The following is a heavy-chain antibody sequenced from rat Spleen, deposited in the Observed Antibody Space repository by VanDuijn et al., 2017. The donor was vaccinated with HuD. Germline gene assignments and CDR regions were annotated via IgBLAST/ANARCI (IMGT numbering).Heavy chain of an antibody. CDR1: GFSSTTHH. V-gene: IGHV2-32*01. D-gene: IGHD1-6*01. Sequence: QVQLRESGPGLAQPSQTLSLTCTVSGFSSTTHHVHWVRQPPGKGLEWMGAMWNGGDTSFNSAFKSRLSIRRDTSKSQVFLKMSSLQTEDTATYYCARDRMDYNYYFDYWGQGVMVTVSS. CDR2: MWNGGDT. CDR3: ARDRMDYNYYFDY. J-gene: IGHJ2*01.